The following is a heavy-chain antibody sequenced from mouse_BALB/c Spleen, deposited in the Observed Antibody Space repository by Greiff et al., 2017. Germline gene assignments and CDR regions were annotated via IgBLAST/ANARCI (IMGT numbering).Heavy chain of an antibody. V-gene: IGHV5-9-4*01. D-gene: IGHD2-4*01. J-gene: IGHJ2*01. CDR3: ASMITSQGYFDY. Sequence: EVKLMESGGGLVKPGGSLKLSCAASGFTFSSYAMSWVRQSPEKRLEWVAEISSGGSYTYYPDTVTGRFTISRDNAKNTLYLEMSSLRSEDTAMYYCASMITSQGYFDYWGQGTTLTVSS. CDR2: ISSGGSYT. CDR1: GFTFSSYA.